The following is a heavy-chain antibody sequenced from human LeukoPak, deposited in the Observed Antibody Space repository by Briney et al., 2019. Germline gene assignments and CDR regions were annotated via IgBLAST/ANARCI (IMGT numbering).Heavy chain of an antibody. D-gene: IGHD4-11*01. CDR3: ARGRVSSSTWHSTYYYYFYMDV. CDR1: GGSISSYY. J-gene: IGHJ6*03. CDR2: IYYSGST. V-gene: IGHV4-59*01. Sequence: SETLSLTCTVSGGSISSYYWSWIRQPPGKGLEWIGYIYYSGSTNYNPSLKSRVTISLDTSKNQFSLKLSSVTAADTAVYFCARGRVSSSTWHSTYYYYFYMDVRGKGTTVTVSS.